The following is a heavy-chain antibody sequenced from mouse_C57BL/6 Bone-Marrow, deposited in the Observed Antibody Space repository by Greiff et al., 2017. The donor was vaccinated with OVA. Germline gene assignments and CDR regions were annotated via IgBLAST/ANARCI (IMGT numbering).Heavy chain of an antibody. CDR3: AREPKPELHYYAMDY. Sequence: QVQLQQPGAELVKPGASVKLSCKASGYTFTSYWMHWVKQRPGQGLEWIGMIHPNSGSTNYNEKFKSKATLTVDKSSSTAYMQLSSLTSEDSAVYYCAREPKPELHYYAMDYWGQGTSVTVSS. D-gene: IGHD4-1*01. V-gene: IGHV1-64*01. CDR1: GYTFTSYW. CDR2: IHPNSGST. J-gene: IGHJ4*01.